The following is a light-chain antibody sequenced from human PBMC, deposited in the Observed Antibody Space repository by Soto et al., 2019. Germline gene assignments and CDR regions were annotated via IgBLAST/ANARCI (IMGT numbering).Light chain of an antibody. Sequence: EIVLTQSPDTLSLSPGERATLSCRASQSVSSSFLAWYQQKPGQAPRLLIYRASSRATGIPDRFTGSGSGTDFTLNIIRLAPEESAAYYCQQYESSPLTFGGENKVEIK. J-gene: IGKJ4*01. CDR2: RAS. CDR1: QSVSSSF. V-gene: IGKV3-20*01. CDR3: QQYESSPLT.